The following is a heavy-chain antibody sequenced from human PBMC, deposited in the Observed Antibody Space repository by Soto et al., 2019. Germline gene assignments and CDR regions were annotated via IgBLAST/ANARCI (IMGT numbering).Heavy chain of an antibody. D-gene: IGHD6-19*01. V-gene: IGHV3-48*02. Sequence: PGGSLRLSCAASGFTFSSYSMNWVRQAPVKWLEWVSYISSSSSTIYYADSVKGRFTISRDNAKNSLYLQMNSLRDEDTAVYYCARDPLAVAGTFDYWGQGTLVTVSS. J-gene: IGHJ4*02. CDR3: ARDPLAVAGTFDY. CDR2: ISSSSSTI. CDR1: GFTFSSYS.